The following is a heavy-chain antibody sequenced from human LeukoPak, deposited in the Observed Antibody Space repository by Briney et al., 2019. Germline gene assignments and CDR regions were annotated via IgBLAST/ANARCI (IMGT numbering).Heavy chain of an antibody. J-gene: IGHJ4*02. D-gene: IGHD3-3*01. CDR2: IIPIFGTA. V-gene: IGHV1-69*13. Sequence: ASVKVSCKASGGTFSSYAISWVRQAPGQGLEWMGGIIPIFGTANYAQKFQGRVTITADESTSTAYMELSSLRSEDTAVYYCASHTSRYYDFWSAPPRFDYWGQGTLVTVSS. CDR1: GGTFSSYA. CDR3: ASHTSRYYDFWSAPPRFDY.